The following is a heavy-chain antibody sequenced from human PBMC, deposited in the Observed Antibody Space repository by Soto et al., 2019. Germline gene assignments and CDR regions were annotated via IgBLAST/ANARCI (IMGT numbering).Heavy chain of an antibody. J-gene: IGHJ4*02. CDR2: INAGNGNT. V-gene: IGHV1-3*01. D-gene: IGHD3-10*01. CDR1: GYTFTTYA. Sequence: ASVKVSCKASGYTFTTYAMHWVRKAPGQRLEWMGWINAGNGNTKYSQKFQGRVTITRDTSASTAYMELSSLRSEDTAVYYCARLLSFGELTLDYWGQGTLVTVSS. CDR3: ARLLSFGELTLDY.